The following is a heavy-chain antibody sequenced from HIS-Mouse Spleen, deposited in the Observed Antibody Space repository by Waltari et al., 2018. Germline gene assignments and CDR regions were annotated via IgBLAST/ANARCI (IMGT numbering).Heavy chain of an antibody. J-gene: IGHJ2*01. CDR2: IYYSGST. CDR1: GGSIRSSSYY. D-gene: IGHD6-13*01. V-gene: IGHV4-39*07. Sequence: QLQLQESGPGLVTPSETLSLPCPVPGGSIRSSSYYWGWIRQPPGKGLGWIGSIYYSGSTYYNPSLKSRVTISVDTSKNQFSLKLSSVTAADTAVYYCAREIPYSSSWYDWYFDLWGRGTLVTVSS. CDR3: AREIPYSSSWYDWYFDL.